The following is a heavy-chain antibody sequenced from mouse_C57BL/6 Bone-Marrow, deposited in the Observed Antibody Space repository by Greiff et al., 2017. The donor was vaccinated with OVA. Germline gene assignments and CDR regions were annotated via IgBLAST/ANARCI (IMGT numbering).Heavy chain of an antibody. V-gene: IGHV1-26*01. CDR3: AGGYYSYYFDY. CDR2: INPNNGGT. Sequence: EVQLQQSGPELVKPGASVKISCKASGYTFTDYYMNWVKQSHGKSLEWIGDINPNNGGTSYTQKFKGKATLTVDKSSSTAYMELRSLTSEDSAVYYCAGGYYSYYFDYWGQGTTLTVSS. D-gene: IGHD2-3*01. CDR1: GYTFTDYY. J-gene: IGHJ2*01.